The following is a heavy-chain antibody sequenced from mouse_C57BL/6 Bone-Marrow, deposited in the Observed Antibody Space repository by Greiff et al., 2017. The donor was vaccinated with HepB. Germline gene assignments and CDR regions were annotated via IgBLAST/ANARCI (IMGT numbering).Heavy chain of an antibody. CDR2: IDPADSYT. CDR1: GYTFTSYW. Sequence: QVQLQQPGAELVKPGASVKLSCKASGYTFTSYWMQWVKQRPGQGLEWIGEIDPADSYTNYNQKFKGKATLTVDTSSSTAYMQLSSLTSEDSAVYYCASYGLYAMDYWGQGTSVTVSS. J-gene: IGHJ4*01. CDR3: ASYGLYAMDY. D-gene: IGHD1-1*02. V-gene: IGHV1-50*01.